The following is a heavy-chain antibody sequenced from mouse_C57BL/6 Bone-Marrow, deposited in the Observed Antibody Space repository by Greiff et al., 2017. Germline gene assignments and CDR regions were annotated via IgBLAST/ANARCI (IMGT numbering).Heavy chain of an antibody. CDR1: GYTFTSYW. J-gene: IGHJ2*01. D-gene: IGHD2-13*01. Sequence: QVQLQQPGAELVKPGASVKLSCKASGYTFTSYWMHWVKQRPGRGLAWIGRFDPNSGGTKYNQKFKSKATLPVDKPSRSAYMQLSSLTAEDSAVYYCAREGSTMVFDYWGQGTTLTVSS. V-gene: IGHV1-72*01. CDR3: AREGSTMVFDY. CDR2: FDPNSGGT.